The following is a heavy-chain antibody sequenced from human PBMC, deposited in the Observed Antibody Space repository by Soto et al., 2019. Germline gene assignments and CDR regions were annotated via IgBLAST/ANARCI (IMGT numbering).Heavy chain of an antibody. V-gene: IGHV1-24*01. Sequence: ASVKVSCKVSGYTLTELSMHRVRQAPGKGLEWMGGFDPEDAEVIYAQKFQGRVTMTEDTSTDTAYMGLRSVRSEATDVCYCAGSTRIVVGAYGMDVWGQGTPVTVSS. CDR2: FDPEDAEV. CDR1: GYTLTELS. CDR3: AGSTRIVVGAYGMDV. D-gene: IGHD3-22*01. J-gene: IGHJ6*02.